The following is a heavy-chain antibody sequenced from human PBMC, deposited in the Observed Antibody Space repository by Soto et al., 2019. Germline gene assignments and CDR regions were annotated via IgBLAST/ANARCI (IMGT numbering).Heavy chain of an antibody. D-gene: IGHD3-10*01. Sequence: GGSLRLSCAASGFTFSSYGMHWVRQAPGKGLEWVAVISYDGSNKYYADSVKGRFTISRDNSKNTLYLQMNSLRAEDTAVDYSAKEPGGELRWFGELAGGMDVWGNGTTVTVSS. CDR1: GFTFSSYG. J-gene: IGHJ6*04. V-gene: IGHV3-30*18. CDR3: AKEPGGELRWFGELAGGMDV. CDR2: ISYDGSNK.